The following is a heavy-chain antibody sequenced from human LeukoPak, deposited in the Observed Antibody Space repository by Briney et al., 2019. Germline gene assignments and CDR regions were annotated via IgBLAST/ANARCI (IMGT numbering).Heavy chain of an antibody. Sequence: ASVKVSCKASGYTFTGYYMHWVRQAPGQGLEWMGWINPNSGGTNYAQKFQGRVTMTRDTSISTAYMELSRLRSDDTAVYYCARVASSGLGSQYYFDYWGQGTLDTVSS. CDR1: GYTFTGYY. V-gene: IGHV1-2*02. J-gene: IGHJ4*02. D-gene: IGHD3-22*01. CDR3: ARVASSGLGSQYYFDY. CDR2: INPNSGGT.